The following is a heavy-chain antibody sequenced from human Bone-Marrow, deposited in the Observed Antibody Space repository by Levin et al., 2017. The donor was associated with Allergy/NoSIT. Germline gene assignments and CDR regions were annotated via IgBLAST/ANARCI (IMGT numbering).Heavy chain of an antibody. CDR2: IWYDGSNK. D-gene: IGHD6-6*01. CDR1: GFTFSSYG. Sequence: GGSLRLSCAASGFTFSSYGMHWVRQAPGKGLEWVAVIWYDGSNKYYADSVKGRFTISRDNSKNTLYLQMNSLRAEDTAVYYCARVLIAARPKTDYYYGMDVWGQGTTVTVSS. V-gene: IGHV3-33*01. CDR3: ARVLIAARPKTDYYYGMDV. J-gene: IGHJ6*02.